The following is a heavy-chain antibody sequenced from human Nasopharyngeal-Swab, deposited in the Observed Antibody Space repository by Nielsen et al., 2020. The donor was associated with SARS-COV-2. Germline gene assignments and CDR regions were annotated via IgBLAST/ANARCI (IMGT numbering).Heavy chain of an antibody. CDR1: GSTFSSYS. CDR3: ARDGLTYYDILTGYSWFDP. V-gene: IGHV3-48*02. J-gene: IGHJ5*02. CDR2: ISSSSSTI. Sequence: GGSLRLSCAASGSTFSSYSMYWVRQAPGKGLEWVSYISSSSSTIYYADSVKGRFTISRDNAKNSLYLQMNSLRDEDTAVYYCARDGLTYYDILTGYSWFDPWGQGTLVTVSS. D-gene: IGHD3-9*01.